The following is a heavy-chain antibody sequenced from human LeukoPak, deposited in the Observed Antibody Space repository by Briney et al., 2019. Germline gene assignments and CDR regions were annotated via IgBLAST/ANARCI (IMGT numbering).Heavy chain of an antibody. V-gene: IGHV3-30*02. J-gene: IGHJ4*02. CDR1: GFTFSSYG. CDR3: AKGIYGVNGWGLGK. D-gene: IGHD4-23*01. Sequence: PGGSLRLSCAASGFTFSSYGMHWVRQAPGKGLEWVAFIRYDESNKYYADSVKGRFTISRDNSKNTLYLQMNSLRAEDTALYYCAKGIYGVNGWGLGKWGQGTLVTVSS. CDR2: IRYDESNK.